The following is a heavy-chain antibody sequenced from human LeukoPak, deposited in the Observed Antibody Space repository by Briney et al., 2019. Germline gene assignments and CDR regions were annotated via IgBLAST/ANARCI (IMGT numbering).Heavy chain of an antibody. Sequence: GGSLRLSCAASGFTFSSYEMNWARQAPGKGLEWVSYISTSGSSIYYADSVKGRFTISRDNAKSSLFLQMNSLRAEDTAVYYCAHVKARSGSTFDIWGQGTMVTVSS. V-gene: IGHV3-48*03. D-gene: IGHD3-10*01. J-gene: IGHJ3*02. CDR3: AHVKARSGSTFDI. CDR2: ISTSGSSI. CDR1: GFTFSSYE.